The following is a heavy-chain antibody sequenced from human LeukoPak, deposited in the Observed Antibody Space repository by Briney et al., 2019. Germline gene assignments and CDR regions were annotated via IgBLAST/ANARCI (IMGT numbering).Heavy chain of an antibody. V-gene: IGHV3-74*01. CDR2: SNSIGSST. CDR3: ARGAPYSSSSLDY. J-gene: IGHJ4*02. Sequence: PGGSLRLSCAASGFTFSSYWMHWVRQAPGKGLVWVSHSNSIGSSTYYADSVKGRSTISRDNAKNTLYLQMNSLRAEDTAVYYCARGAPYSSSSLDYWGQGTLVTVSS. CDR1: GFTFSSYW. D-gene: IGHD6-6*01.